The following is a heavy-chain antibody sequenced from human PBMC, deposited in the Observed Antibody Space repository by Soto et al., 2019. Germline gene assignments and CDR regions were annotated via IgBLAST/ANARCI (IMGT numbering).Heavy chain of an antibody. J-gene: IGHJ4*02. Sequence: ASVKVSCKASGYSFTSLDINWVRQTAGQGLEWTGWMEPSTGGTGYAQKFQGRVTMTRDTSINTAYMELTTLTSDDTAFYYCARGVSAGVDYWGQGTLVTVSS. CDR1: GYSFTSLD. D-gene: IGHD1-26*01. CDR2: MEPSTGGT. CDR3: ARGVSAGVDY. V-gene: IGHV1-8*01.